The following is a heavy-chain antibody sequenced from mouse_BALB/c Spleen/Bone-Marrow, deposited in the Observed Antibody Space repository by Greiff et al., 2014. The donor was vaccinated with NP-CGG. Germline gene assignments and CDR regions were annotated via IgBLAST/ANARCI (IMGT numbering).Heavy chain of an antibody. D-gene: IGHD4-1*01. V-gene: IGHV1S16*01. CDR2: INPSNGGT. CDR1: GYTFTNYY. CDR3: TTLGRFAY. Sequence: QGQLKGSGAGLGEPGGSVKLFCKASGYTFTNYYMYWGEQRPGQDLEWIGEINPSNGGTNFNEKFKSKATLTVDKSSSTAYMQLSSLTSEDSAVYYCTTLGRFAYWGQGTLVTVSA. J-gene: IGHJ3*01.